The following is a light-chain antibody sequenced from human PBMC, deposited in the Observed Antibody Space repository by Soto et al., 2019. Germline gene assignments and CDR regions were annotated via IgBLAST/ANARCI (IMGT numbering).Light chain of an antibody. V-gene: IGKV3-15*01. CDR3: QQYGGSPRYT. Sequence: EVVMTQSPDTLSVSPGERVTLSCRASQSVSSSLAWYQQKPGQAPRLLIYDTSTRATAIPARFSGSGSGTEFTLTISSLQSEDSAVYYCQQYGGSPRYTFGQGTKLEIK. CDR2: DTS. CDR1: QSVSSS. J-gene: IGKJ2*01.